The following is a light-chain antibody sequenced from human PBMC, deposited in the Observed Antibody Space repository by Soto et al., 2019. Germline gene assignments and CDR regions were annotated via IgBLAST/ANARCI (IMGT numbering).Light chain of an antibody. CDR1: SSNIGSNY. Sequence: QSVLTQPPSASGTPGPRVTISCSGSSSNIGSNYVYWYQQLPGTAPKLLIYSNTQRPSGVPDRFSGSKSGTSASLAISGLRSEDEADYYCAAWDDSLCWVFGVGTKLTVL. J-gene: IGLJ3*02. CDR2: SNT. CDR3: AAWDDSLCWV. V-gene: IGLV1-47*02.